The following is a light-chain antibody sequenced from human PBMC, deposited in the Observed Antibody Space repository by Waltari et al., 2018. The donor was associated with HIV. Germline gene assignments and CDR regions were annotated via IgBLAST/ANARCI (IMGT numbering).Light chain of an antibody. J-gene: IGLJ2*01. Sequence: QSAPPQPPSPSGSPGHSATLPCTGTSSDVGGHTYAPRYQQHPSKAPQLMIYEVSKRPSGVPDRFSGSKSGNTASLTVSGLQAEDEADYHCSSYAGSDNVIFGGGTKLTVL. V-gene: IGLV2-8*01. CDR1: SSDVGGHTY. CDR3: SSYAGSDNVI. CDR2: EVS.